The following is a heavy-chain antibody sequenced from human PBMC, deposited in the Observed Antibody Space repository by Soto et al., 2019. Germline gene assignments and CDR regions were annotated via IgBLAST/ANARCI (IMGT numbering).Heavy chain of an antibody. CDR1: GGTFNSYI. Sequence: QVQLVQSGAEVKKPGSSVKVSCKASGGTFNSYIISWVRQAPGQGLEWLGGIIPIFGTLKYAQKFQGRVTIAADASTSTAYMELRSLTSEDTAFYFCARGIRYDTMMLWGQGTLITVPS. CDR2: IIPIFGTL. D-gene: IGHD3-22*01. CDR3: ARGIRYDTMML. V-gene: IGHV1-69*12. J-gene: IGHJ4*02.